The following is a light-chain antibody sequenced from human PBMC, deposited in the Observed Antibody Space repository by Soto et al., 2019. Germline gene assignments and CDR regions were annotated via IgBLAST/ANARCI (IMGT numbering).Light chain of an antibody. Sequence: QSVLPQPPSASGTPGQRVTISCSGSRSNIGNNAVSWYQQLPGTAPKLLIYNNNQRPSGVADRFSGSKSVTSASLAISGLQSEDEADYYCAAWDDSLNARGVFGGGTKLTVL. V-gene: IGLV1-44*01. J-gene: IGLJ3*02. CDR1: RSNIGNNA. CDR3: AAWDDSLNARGV. CDR2: NNN.